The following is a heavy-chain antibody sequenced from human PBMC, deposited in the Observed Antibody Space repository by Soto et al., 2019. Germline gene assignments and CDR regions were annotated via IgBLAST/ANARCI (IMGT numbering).Heavy chain of an antibody. CDR2: ISAYNGNT. CDR3: ARVVRGPSYYYYGMDV. V-gene: IGHV1-18*01. CDR1: GYTFTSYG. D-gene: IGHD3-10*01. J-gene: IGHJ6*02. Sequence: QVQLVQSGAEVKKPGASVKVSCKASGYTFTSYGISWVRQAPGQGLEWMGWISAYNGNTNYAQKLQGRVTMTTDTXTXXAYMELRSLRSDDTAVYYCARVVRGPSYYYYGMDVWGQGTTVTVSS.